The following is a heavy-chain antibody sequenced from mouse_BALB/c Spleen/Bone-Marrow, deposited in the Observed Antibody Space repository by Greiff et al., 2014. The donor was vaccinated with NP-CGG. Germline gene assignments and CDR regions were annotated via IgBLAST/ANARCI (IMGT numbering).Heavy chain of an antibody. CDR1: GFTFSSFG. J-gene: IGHJ4*01. CDR2: ISSGSSTI. CDR3: ARDEDYAMDY. Sequence: EVKLVESGGGLVQPGGSRKLSCAASGFTFSSFGVHWVRKAPEKGLEWVAYISSGSSTIYYADTVKGRFTISRDNPKNTLFLQMTSLRSEDTAMYYCARDEDYAMDYWGQGTSVTVSS. V-gene: IGHV5-17*02.